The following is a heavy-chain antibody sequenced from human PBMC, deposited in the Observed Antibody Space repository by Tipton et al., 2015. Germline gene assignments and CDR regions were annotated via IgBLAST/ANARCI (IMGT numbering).Heavy chain of an antibody. CDR3: ARDQVARFFVWHDGFDP. V-gene: IGHV4-61*03. D-gene: IGHD3-9*01. CDR2: VRSHRKT. J-gene: IGHJ5*02. Sequence: TLSLTCTVYGGSVSSGSYYWNWIRQPPGKGLEWVGCVRSHRKTDYNPSLKSRVTISVDTSKNHFSLNLIAVTPADTAIYYCARDQVARFFVWHDGFDPWGQGTLVTVSS. CDR1: GGSVSSGSYY.